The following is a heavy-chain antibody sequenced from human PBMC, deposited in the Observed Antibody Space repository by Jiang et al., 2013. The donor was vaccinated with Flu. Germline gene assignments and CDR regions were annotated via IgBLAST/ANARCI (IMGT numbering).Heavy chain of an antibody. CDR1: GGSISSGSYY. V-gene: IGHV4-61*02. D-gene: IGHD1-1*01. Sequence: PGLVKPSQTLSLTCTVSGGSISSGSYYWSWIRQPAGKGLEWIGRIYTSGSTNYNPSLKSRVTISVDTSKNQFSLKLSSVTAADTAVYYCARGTKYTNWFDPWGQGTLVTVSS. CDR2: IYTSGST. J-gene: IGHJ5*02. CDR3: ARGTKYTNWFDP.